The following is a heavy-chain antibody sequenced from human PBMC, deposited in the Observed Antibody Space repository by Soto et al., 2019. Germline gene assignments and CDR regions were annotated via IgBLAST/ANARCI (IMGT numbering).Heavy chain of an antibody. J-gene: IGHJ5*02. CDR3: ARVRPGVEAWFDP. D-gene: IGHD2-2*01. CDR2: ISAYTDTP. V-gene: IGHV1-18*01. CDR1: GYTFTNFG. Sequence: ASVTVSCKASGYTFTNFGVTWVRRAPGQGLEWMGWISAYTDTPNYAQKFQGRVTMTIDTSASTAYMDLRSLTSDDTAVYYCARVRPGVEAWFDPWGQGTLVTVSS.